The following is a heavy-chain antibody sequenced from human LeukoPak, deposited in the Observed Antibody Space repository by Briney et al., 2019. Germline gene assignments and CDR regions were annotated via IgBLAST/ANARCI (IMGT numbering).Heavy chain of an antibody. J-gene: IGHJ4*02. CDR2: IIPILGIA. V-gene: IGHV1-69*04. Sequence: ASVKVSCKASGGTFSSYAISWVRQAPGQGLEWMGRIIPILGIANYAQKFQGRVTITADKSTSTAYMELSSLRSEDTAVYYCARVDHYGSGSYYDYWGQGTLVTVSS. D-gene: IGHD3-10*01. CDR1: GGTFSSYA. CDR3: ARVDHYGSGSYYDY.